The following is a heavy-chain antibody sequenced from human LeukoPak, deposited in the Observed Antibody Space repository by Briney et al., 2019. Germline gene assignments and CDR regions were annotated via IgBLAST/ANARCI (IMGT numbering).Heavy chain of an antibody. V-gene: IGHV1-2*02. Sequence: ASVKVSCKASGYTFTGYYMHWVRQAPGQGLEWTGWINPNSGGTNYAQKFQGRVTMTRDTSISTAYMELSRLRSDDTAVYYCASLGYSYGYFYYYGMDVWGQGTTVTVSS. CDR3: ASLGYSYGYFYYYGMDV. D-gene: IGHD5-18*01. J-gene: IGHJ6*02. CDR1: GYTFTGYY. CDR2: INPNSGGT.